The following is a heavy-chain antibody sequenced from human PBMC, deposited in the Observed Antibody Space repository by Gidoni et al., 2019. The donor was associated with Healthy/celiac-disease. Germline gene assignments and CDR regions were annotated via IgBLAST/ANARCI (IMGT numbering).Heavy chain of an antibody. CDR2: ISGSGGST. J-gene: IGHJ2*01. CDR1: GFTFSSYA. CDR3: AKVDYGDYVFYWYFDL. D-gene: IGHD4-17*01. V-gene: IGHV3-23*01. Sequence: EVQLLESGGGLVQPGGSLRISCAASGFTFSSYAMSWVRQAPGKGLEWVSAISGSGGSTYYADSVKGRFTISRDNSKNTLYLQMNSLRAEDTAVYYCAKVDYGDYVFYWYFDLWGRGTLVTVSS.